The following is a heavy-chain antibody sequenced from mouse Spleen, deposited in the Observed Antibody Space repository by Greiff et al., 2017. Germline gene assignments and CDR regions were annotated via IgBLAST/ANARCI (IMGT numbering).Heavy chain of an antibody. CDR3: ARRTGTGYFDY. Sequence: EVQLQESGPGLVKPSQSLSLTCTVTGYSITSDYAWNWIRQFPGNKLEWMGYISYSGSTSYNPSLKSRISITRDTSKNQFFLQLNSVTTEDTATYYCARRTGTGYFDYWGQGTTLTVSS. CDR2: ISYSGST. CDR1: GYSITSDYA. D-gene: IGHD4-1*01. V-gene: IGHV3-2*02. J-gene: IGHJ2*01.